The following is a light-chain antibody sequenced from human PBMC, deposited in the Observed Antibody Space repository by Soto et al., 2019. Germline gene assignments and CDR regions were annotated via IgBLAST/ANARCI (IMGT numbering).Light chain of an antibody. V-gene: IGLV2-8*01. J-gene: IGLJ3*02. CDR2: EVT. CDR1: SRDVGGYNY. Sequence: QSALTQPPSASGSPGQSVTISCTGTSRDVGGYNYVSWYQQYPGRAPKLMIYEVTKRPSGVPDRCSGSKSGNTASLTVSGLHGEDQADYSFSSYAASNNFYFVFGGGTKLTVL. CDR3: SSYAASNNFYFV.